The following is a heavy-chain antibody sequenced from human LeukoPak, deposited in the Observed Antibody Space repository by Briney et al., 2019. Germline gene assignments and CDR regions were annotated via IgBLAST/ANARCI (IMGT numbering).Heavy chain of an antibody. CDR2: IYYSGST. Sequence: SETLSLTCTISGGSIGSYYWSWIRQPPGKGLEWIGYIYYSGSTNYNPSLKSRVTISLDTSKNQFSLKLSSVTAADTAVYYCARLSSASLSNWGQGTLVTVSS. D-gene: IGHD6-6*01. CDR1: GGSIGSYY. CDR3: ARLSSASLSN. J-gene: IGHJ4*02. V-gene: IGHV4-59*08.